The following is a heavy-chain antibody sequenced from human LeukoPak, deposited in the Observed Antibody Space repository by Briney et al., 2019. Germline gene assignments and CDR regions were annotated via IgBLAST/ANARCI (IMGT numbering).Heavy chain of an antibody. D-gene: IGHD6-13*01. CDR3: ARDRDHSNNWYIFLDY. Sequence: GGSLRLSCAASGFTFNYFSVNWVRQAPGKGLEWVPYISSSSNTIYYADSVKGRFTISRDNARNSLYLQMNSLRDEDTAVYYCARDRDHSNNWYIFLDYWGQGTLVTVSS. V-gene: IGHV3-48*02. J-gene: IGHJ4*02. CDR2: ISSSSNTI. CDR1: GFTFNYFS.